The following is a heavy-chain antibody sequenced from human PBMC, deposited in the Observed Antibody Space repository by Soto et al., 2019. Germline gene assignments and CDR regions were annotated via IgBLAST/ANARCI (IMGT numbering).Heavy chain of an antibody. D-gene: IGHD6-25*01. CDR1: GGTFSSYA. Sequence: SVKVSCKASGGTFSSYAISWVRQAPGQGLEWMGGIIPIFGTANYAQKFQGRVTITADESTSTAYMELSSLRSEDTAVYYCATHNIVIAAGDRAWNYYFGIDVGCQWNTGTVS. V-gene: IGHV1-69*13. CDR3: ATHNIVIAAGDRAWNYYFGIDV. CDR2: IIPIFGTA. J-gene: IGHJ6*02.